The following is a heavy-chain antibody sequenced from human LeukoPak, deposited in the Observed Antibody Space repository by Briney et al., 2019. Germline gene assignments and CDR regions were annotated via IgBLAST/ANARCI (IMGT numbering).Heavy chain of an antibody. D-gene: IGHD1-14*01. CDR2: ISTSSTYI. CDR3: ARGLTVDY. Sequence: PGGSLRLSCAASGFTFSSYSMNWVRQAPGKGLEWVSSISTSSTYIDYADSLKGRFTISRDNAKNSLYLQMNSLRAEDTAVYYCARGLTVDYWGQGTLVTVSS. V-gene: IGHV3-21*01. J-gene: IGHJ4*02. CDR1: GFTFSSYS.